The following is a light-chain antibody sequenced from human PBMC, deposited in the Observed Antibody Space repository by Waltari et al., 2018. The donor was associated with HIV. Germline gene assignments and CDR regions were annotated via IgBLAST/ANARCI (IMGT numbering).Light chain of an antibody. V-gene: IGKV3-20*01. CDR1: QSINSTY. CDR2: GAS. CDR3: HQYGSSPRT. J-gene: IGKJ1*01. Sequence: EVVLTQSPVTLSLSPGDRATHACRASQSINSTYLAWYQQHPGQTPRLLMYGASRRAIGIPDRFSGSGSGTDFTLTIARLETGDFAVYDCHQYGSSPRTFGQGTKVDIK.